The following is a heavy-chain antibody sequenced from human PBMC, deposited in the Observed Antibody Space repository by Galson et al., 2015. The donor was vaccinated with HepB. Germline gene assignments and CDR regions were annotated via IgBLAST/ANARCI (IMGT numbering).Heavy chain of an antibody. V-gene: IGHV3-23*01. Sequence: SLRLSCAASGFTFSSYAMSWVRQAPGKGLEWVAGISGRGGSTYYTDSVKGRFTISRDNSHHMLYRQMSSLRAEDKAVYYCAKDRYDGTLTGYYTHWGQGTLVTVSS. CDR1: GFTFSSYA. J-gene: IGHJ4*02. CDR3: AKDRYDGTLTGYYTH. CDR2: ISGRGGST. D-gene: IGHD3-9*01.